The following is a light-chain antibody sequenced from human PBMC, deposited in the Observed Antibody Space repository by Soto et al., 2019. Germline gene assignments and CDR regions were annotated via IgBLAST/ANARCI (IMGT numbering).Light chain of an antibody. CDR2: DAS. J-gene: IGKJ1*01. Sequence: DIQMTQSPSTLSASVGDRVTITCRASQSISSWLAWYQQKPGKAPKLLIYDASSLESGVPSRFSGSGSGTEFTLTISSLQPDDFASYFCPLYNSWTFGQGTKVEIK. V-gene: IGKV1-5*01. CDR3: PLYNSWT. CDR1: QSISSW.